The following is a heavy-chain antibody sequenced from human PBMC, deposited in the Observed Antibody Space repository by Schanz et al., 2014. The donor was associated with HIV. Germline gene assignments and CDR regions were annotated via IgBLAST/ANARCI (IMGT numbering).Heavy chain of an antibody. D-gene: IGHD1-1*01. CDR1: GGTFGTYG. V-gene: IGHV1-69*01. CDR2: IIPIFVTT. Sequence: QVQLLQSGAEMKKPGSSVKVSCKASGGTFGTYGFTWVRQAPGQGLEWVGGIIPIFVTTNYAPRFQGRLTMGADVSTKTASMELSSVRPEETAFYYCAIPAESERGPGDAFDIGGQGTLVTVSS. J-gene: IGHJ3*02. CDR3: AIPAESERGPGDAFDI.